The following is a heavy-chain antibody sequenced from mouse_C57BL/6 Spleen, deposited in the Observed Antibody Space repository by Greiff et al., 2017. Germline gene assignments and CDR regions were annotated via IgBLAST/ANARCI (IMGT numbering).Heavy chain of an antibody. Sequence: VQLQQPGAELVMPGASVKLSCKASGYTFTSYWMHWVKQRPGQGLEWIGEIDPSDSYTNYNQKFKGKSTLTVDKSSSTAYMQLSSLTSEDSAVYYCARRRVYYYGSSYDWYFDVWGTGTTVTVSS. CDR1: GYTFTSYW. J-gene: IGHJ1*03. D-gene: IGHD1-1*01. V-gene: IGHV1-69*01. CDR3: ARRRVYYYGSSYDWYFDV. CDR2: IDPSDSYT.